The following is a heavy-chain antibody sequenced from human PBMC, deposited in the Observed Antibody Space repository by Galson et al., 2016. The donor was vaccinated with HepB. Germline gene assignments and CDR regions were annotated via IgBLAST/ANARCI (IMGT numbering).Heavy chain of an antibody. J-gene: IGHJ4*02. Sequence: SLRLSCAASGFVFSNFGLSWARQAPGKGLEWVASISTRRTTYYSDSVQGRFTISRDNSNNTLYLQMNGLRAEDTAVYYCAKERLVRRIFDYWGQGTLVTVSS. CDR2: ISTRRTT. CDR1: GFVFSNFG. V-gene: IGHV3-23*01. CDR3: AKERLVRRIFDY. D-gene: IGHD1-1*01.